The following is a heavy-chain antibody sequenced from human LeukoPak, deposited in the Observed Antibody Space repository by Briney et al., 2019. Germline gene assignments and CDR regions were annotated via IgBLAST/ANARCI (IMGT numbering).Heavy chain of an antibody. CDR3: ARDLGYSYGYHWFDP. Sequence: SVKVSCKASGGTFSIYAISWVRQAPGQGLEWMGGIIPIFGTANYAQKFQGRVTITTDESTSTAYMELSSLRSEDTAVYYCARDLGYSYGYHWFDPWGQGTLVTVSS. J-gene: IGHJ5*02. D-gene: IGHD5-18*01. CDR1: GGTFSIYA. V-gene: IGHV1-69*05. CDR2: IIPIFGTA.